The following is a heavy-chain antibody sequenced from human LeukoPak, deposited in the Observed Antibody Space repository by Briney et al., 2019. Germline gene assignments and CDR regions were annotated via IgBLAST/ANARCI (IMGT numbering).Heavy chain of an antibody. D-gene: IGHD5-18*01. J-gene: IGHJ4*02. CDR3: ARESAMVTSYFDY. CDR2: IYYTGNT. Sequence: SETLSLTCTVSGGSIRSYYWSWIRQPPGKGLEWVGYIYYTGNTNYSPSPKSRVTMSIDASQNQFSLKLSSVTAADTALYYCARESAMVTSYFDYWGRGTLVTVSS. V-gene: IGHV4-59*01. CDR1: GGSIRSYY.